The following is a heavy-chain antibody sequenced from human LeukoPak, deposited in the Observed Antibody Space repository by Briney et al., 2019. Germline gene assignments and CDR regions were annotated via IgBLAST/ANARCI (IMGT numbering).Heavy chain of an antibody. CDR3: ARESQGSGSGWFNGYLDH. CDR2: TYYRSKWDN. D-gene: IGHD6-19*01. Sequence: QTLSLTCAISGDSVSGNSATWNWIRQSPSRGLEWLGRTYYRSKWDNDYAVSVTGRIAINPDTSKNQFSLHLNSVTPEDTAVYFCARESQGSGSGWFNGYLDHWGQGALVTVSS. V-gene: IGHV6-1*01. CDR1: GDSVSGNSAT. J-gene: IGHJ4*02.